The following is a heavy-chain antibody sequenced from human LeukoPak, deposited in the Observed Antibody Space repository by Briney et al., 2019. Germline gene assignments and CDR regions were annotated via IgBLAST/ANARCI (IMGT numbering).Heavy chain of an antibody. J-gene: IGHJ5*02. CDR2: ISGSGGST. Sequence: GGSLRLSCAASGFTFSVYAMTWVRQAPGKGLEWVSAISGSGGSTYYADSVTGRFTISRDNSKNTVYLQMNSLRAEDTAIYFCAKVGVSGEVPGHWFDPWGQGTLVTVSS. CDR3: AKVGVSGEVPGHWFDP. CDR1: GFTFSVYA. V-gene: IGHV3-23*01. D-gene: IGHD5/OR15-5a*01.